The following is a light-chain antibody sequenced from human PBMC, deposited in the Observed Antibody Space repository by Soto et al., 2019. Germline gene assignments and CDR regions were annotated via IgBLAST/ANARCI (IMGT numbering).Light chain of an antibody. Sequence: QPVLTQTPSASGTPGQRVNISCSGSSSNIGSNNVNWYQQLPGTAPKLLIYSNNQRPSGVPDRFSGSKSGTSASLAISGLQSEDEADYYCEAWDDSLNGVVFGGGTKLPVL. J-gene: IGLJ2*01. V-gene: IGLV1-44*01. CDR2: SNN. CDR3: EAWDDSLNGVV. CDR1: SSNIGSNN.